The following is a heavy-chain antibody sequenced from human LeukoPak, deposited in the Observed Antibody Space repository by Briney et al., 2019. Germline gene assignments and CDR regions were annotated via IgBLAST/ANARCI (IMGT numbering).Heavy chain of an antibody. CDR1: GFTLTSYT. CDR2: VSGSDGGT. Sequence: GGSLRLSCAASGFTLTSYTMRWVRQAPGKGLEWVSSVSGSDGGTFYADSVKGRFTISRDNSKNTLYLQMNSLRAEDTAVYYCAKAYYGSAYDAFDIWGQGTMVTVSS. V-gene: IGHV3-23*01. CDR3: AKAYYGSAYDAFDI. D-gene: IGHD3-10*01. J-gene: IGHJ3*02.